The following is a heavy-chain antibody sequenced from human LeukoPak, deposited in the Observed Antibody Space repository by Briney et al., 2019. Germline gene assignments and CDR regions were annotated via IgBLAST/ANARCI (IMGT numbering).Heavy chain of an antibody. Sequence: GGSLRLSCTASGFTFSDYPMNWVRQAPGKGLEWVSAISGSGGSTYYADSVKGRFTISRDNSKNTLYLQMNSLRAEDTAVYYCAKDLPEIPHYYDSSGYGTDYWGQGTLVTVSS. CDR2: ISGSGGST. J-gene: IGHJ4*02. CDR1: GFTFSDYP. V-gene: IGHV3-23*01. CDR3: AKDLPEIPHYYDSSGYGTDY. D-gene: IGHD3-22*01.